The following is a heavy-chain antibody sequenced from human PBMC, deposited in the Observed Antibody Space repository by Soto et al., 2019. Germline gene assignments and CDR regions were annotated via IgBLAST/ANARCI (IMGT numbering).Heavy chain of an antibody. J-gene: IGHJ4*02. CDR1: GYTFTSYG. CDR2: ISPIHGIT. V-gene: IGHV1-69*04. D-gene: IGHD5-12*01. Sequence: GASVKVSCKASGYTFTSYGISWVRQAPGQGLEWMGRISPIHGITNYAQKFQGRVTITTDKSTSTAYMELSSLRSEDTAVYYCARDLNSGYDWDFDYWGQGTLVTVSS. CDR3: ARDLNSGYDWDFDY.